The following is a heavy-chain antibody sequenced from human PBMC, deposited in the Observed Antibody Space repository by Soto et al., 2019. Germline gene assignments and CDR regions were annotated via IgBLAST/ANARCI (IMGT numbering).Heavy chain of an antibody. D-gene: IGHD6-13*01. CDR3: ARDDIAAAGTN. CDR2: ISGSSNYI. V-gene: IGHV3-21*01. J-gene: IGHJ4*02. Sequence: PGGSLRLSCAASGFTFSRYSMNWVRQAPGKGLEWVSYISGSSNYIYYADSVKGRFTISRDNAKNSLYLQMNSLRAEDTAVYYCARDDIAAAGTNWGQGTLVTVSS. CDR1: GFTFSRYS.